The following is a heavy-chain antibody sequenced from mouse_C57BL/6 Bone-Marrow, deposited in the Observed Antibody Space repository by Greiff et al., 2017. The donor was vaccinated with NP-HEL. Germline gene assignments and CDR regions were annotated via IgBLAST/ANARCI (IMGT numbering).Heavy chain of an antibody. D-gene: IGHD1-1*01. J-gene: IGHJ4*01. CDR2: IYPGSGST. CDR1: GYTFTSYR. V-gene: IGHV1-55*01. CDR3: ARCNYGSSSYAMDY. Sequence: VQLQQSGAELVKPGASVKMSCKASGYTFTSYRITWVKQRPGQGLEWIGDIYPGSGSTNYNEKFKSKATLTVDTSSSTAYMQLSSLTSEDSAVYYCARCNYGSSSYAMDYWGQGTSVTVSS.